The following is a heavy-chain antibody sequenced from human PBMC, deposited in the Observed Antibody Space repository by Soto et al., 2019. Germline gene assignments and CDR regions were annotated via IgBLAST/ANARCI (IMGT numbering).Heavy chain of an antibody. CDR1: GGSFSGYY. V-gene: IGHV4-34*01. CDR3: ARARLRCSGGSCYSYAFDI. D-gene: IGHD2-15*01. J-gene: IGHJ3*02. Sequence: QVQLQQWGAGLLKPSETLSLTCAVYGGSFSGYYWSWIRQPPGKGLEWIGEINHSGSTNYNPSLKSRVTISVYTSNNQFSLKLSSVTAADTAVYYCARARLRCSGGSCYSYAFDICGQGTMVTVSA. CDR2: INHSGST.